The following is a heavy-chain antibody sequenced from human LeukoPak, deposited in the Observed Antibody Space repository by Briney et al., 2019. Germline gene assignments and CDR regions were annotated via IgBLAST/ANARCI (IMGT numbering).Heavy chain of an antibody. V-gene: IGHV3-23*01. D-gene: IGHD1-26*01. CDR3: TKGAGGYYPIDN. CDR1: GFTFSKNC. CDR2: VNDNGANT. Sequence: PGGSLRLSCAASGFTFSKNCMRWVRQAPGKGLEWVSTVNDNGANTHYAVSVKGRFTISRDNSRNTLLLEMNSLRADDTALYYCTKGAGGYYPIDNWGQGTLVIVSS. J-gene: IGHJ4*02.